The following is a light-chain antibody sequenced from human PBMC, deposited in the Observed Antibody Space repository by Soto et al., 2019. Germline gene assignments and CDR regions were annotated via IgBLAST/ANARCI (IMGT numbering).Light chain of an antibody. CDR1: QILLYGDGNTY. CDR2: KIS. Sequence: DVVMTQSPLSLPVTLGQPASISCRSGQILLYGDGNTYLNWFQQRPGQSPRRLIYKISNRDSGVPDRFSGSGSGTDFTLKISRVEAEDVGVYYCMQGTHWPLTFGQGTRLEIK. V-gene: IGKV2-30*01. J-gene: IGKJ5*01. CDR3: MQGTHWPLT.